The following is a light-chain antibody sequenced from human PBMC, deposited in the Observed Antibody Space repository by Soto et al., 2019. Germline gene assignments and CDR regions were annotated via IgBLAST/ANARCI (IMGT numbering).Light chain of an antibody. CDR1: SSDVGGYNL. V-gene: IGLV2-23*01. CDR2: EGT. CDR3: CSYAGSSTYV. Sequence: QSALTQPRSVSGSPGQSVTISCTGTSSDVGGYNLVSWYQHHPGKAPKLMIYEGTKRPSGVSNRFSGSKSANTASLTISGLQAEDEADYYCCSYAGSSTYVFGTGTKVTVL. J-gene: IGLJ1*01.